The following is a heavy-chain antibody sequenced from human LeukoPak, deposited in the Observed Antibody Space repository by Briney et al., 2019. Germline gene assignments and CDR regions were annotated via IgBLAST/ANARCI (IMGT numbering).Heavy chain of an antibody. CDR2: IWYDGSNK. V-gene: IGHV3-33*01. CDR3: ARDPGVRWLVGFDY. D-gene: IGHD6-19*01. CDR1: GFTFNSYG. J-gene: IGHJ4*02. Sequence: GGSVRLSCAASGFTFNSYGMHWVRQAPGKGLEWVAVIWYDGSNKYYADSVKGRFTISRDNSENTLYLQMDSLRAEDTAVYYCARDPGVRWLVGFDYWGQGTLVTVSS.